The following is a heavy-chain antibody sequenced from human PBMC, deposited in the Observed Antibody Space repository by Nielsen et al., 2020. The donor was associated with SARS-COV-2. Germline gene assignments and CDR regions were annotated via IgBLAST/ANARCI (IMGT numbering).Heavy chain of an antibody. Sequence: GGSLRLSCAASGFTFSDYAMHWVRQAPGKGLEWVAVISWDGSSRNYADSMKGRFTISRDNSKNTVYLQMDSLRGDDTAVYYCARDDWNDQNRAYYFDSWGQGTLVTVSS. D-gene: IGHD1-1*01. CDR1: GFTFSDYA. CDR3: ARDDWNDQNRAYYFDS. V-gene: IGHV3-30-3*01. J-gene: IGHJ4*02. CDR2: ISWDGSSR.